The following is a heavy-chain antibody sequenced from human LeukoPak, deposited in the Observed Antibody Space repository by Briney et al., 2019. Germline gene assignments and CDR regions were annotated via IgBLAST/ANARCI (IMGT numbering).Heavy chain of an antibody. D-gene: IGHD3-22*01. J-gene: IGHJ4*02. CDR2: MNPNSGNT. CDR3: ARIRHDSSGYNDY. CDR1: GYTFTSYD. V-gene: IGHV1-8*01. Sequence: GASVKVSCKTSGYTFTSYDINWGERPTGKGLEWMGWMNPNSGNTGYAQKFQGRVTMTRNTSISTAYMELSSLRSEDTAVYYCARIRHDSSGYNDYWGQGTLVTVSS.